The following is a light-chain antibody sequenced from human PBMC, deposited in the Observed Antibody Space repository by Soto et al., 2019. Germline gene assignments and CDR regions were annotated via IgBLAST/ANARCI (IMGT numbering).Light chain of an antibody. CDR2: GAS. J-gene: IGKJ1*01. CDR3: QHYNNWPRT. Sequence: EIVMTQSPATLSVSPGERATLSCRASQSVSSNLAWYQQTPGQAPRLLIYGASTRATGIPARFSGSGSGTEFTLTFSSLQSEDFAVYYCQHYNNWPRTFGQGTKVEIQ. CDR1: QSVSSN. V-gene: IGKV3-15*01.